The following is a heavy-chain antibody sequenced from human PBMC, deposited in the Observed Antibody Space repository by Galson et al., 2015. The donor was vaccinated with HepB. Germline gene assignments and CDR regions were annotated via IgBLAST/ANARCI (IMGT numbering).Heavy chain of an antibody. V-gene: IGHV4-30-4*01. J-gene: IGHJ5*02. D-gene: IGHD3-3*01. CDR1: GGSISSGDYY. CDR2: IYYSGST. Sequence: TLSLTCTVSGGSISSGDYYWSWIRQPPGKGLEWIGYIYYSGSTYYNPSLKSRVTISVDTSKNQFSLKLSSVTAADTAVYYCARAEGTIFGVVYCGWFDPWGQGTLVTVSS. CDR3: ARAEGTIFGVVYCGWFDP.